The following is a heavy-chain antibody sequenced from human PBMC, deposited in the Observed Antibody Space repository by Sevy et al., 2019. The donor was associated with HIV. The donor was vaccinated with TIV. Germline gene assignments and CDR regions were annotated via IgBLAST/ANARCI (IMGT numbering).Heavy chain of an antibody. V-gene: IGHV3-74*01. J-gene: IGHJ6*02. CDR1: GFSVSSHA. CDR2: INSDGSST. CDR3: FSSYSTV. D-gene: IGHD6-13*01. Sequence: GGSLRLSCAASGFSVSSHAMHWVRQAPGKGLVWVSRINSDGSSTSYADSVKGRFTISRDNAKNTLYLQMNSLRAEDMAVYYCFSSYSTVWGQGTTVTVSS.